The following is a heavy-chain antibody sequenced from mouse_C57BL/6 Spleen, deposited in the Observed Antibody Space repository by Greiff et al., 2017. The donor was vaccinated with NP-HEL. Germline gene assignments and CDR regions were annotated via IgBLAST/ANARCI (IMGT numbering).Heavy chain of an antibody. CDR2: IRSKSNNYAT. V-gene: IGHV10-1*01. CDR3: VRDYYGSRAWFAY. CDR1: GFSFNTYA. D-gene: IGHD1-1*01. Sequence: EVKLVESGGGLVQPKGSLKLSCAASGFSFNTYAMNWVRQAPGKGLEWVARIRSKSNNYATYYADSVKDRFTISRDDSESMLYLQMNNLKTEDTAMYYCVRDYYGSRAWFAYWGQGTLVTVSA. J-gene: IGHJ3*01.